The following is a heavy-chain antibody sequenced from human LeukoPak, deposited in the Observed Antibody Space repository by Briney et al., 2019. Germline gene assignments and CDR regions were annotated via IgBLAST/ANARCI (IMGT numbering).Heavy chain of an antibody. V-gene: IGHV4-59*01. CDR2: IYYSGST. D-gene: IGHD6-13*01. J-gene: IGHJ4*02. CDR1: GGSISSYY. Sequence: PSETLSLTCTVSGGSISSYYWSWIRQPPGKGLEWIGYIYYSGSTNYNPSLKSRVTISVDTSKNQFSLKLSSVTAADTAVYYCARGEYSSSWYFDYWGQGTLVTVSS. CDR3: ARGEYSSSWYFDY.